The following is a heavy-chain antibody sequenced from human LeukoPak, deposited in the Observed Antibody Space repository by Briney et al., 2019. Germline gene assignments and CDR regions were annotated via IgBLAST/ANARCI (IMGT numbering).Heavy chain of an antibody. CDR3: ARTMSSSHTVYGMDV. D-gene: IGHD2-2*02. V-gene: IGHV4-61*01. Sequence: SGTLSLTCTVSGASVSSGSYYWSWIRQPPGKGLEWIGYMYYSGTSNYNPSLKSRVTISVDTSKNQFSLKLSSVTAVDTAVYYCARTMSSSHTVYGMDVWGQGTTVTVSS. J-gene: IGHJ6*02. CDR2: MYYSGTS. CDR1: GASVSSGSYY.